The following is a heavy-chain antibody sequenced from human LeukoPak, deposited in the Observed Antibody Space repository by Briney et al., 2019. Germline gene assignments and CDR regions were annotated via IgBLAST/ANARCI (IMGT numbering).Heavy chain of an antibody. V-gene: IGHV3-48*03. J-gene: IGHJ3*02. CDR1: GFTFSSYD. D-gene: IGHD2-15*01. CDR3: ARVRYCSGGSCARSAFDI. Sequence: GGSLRLSCAASGFTFSSYDMTWVRQAPGKGLEWVSYISNSGNTIYYADSVKGRFTISRDNSLYLQMNSLRAEDTAVYYCARVRYCSGGSCARSAFDIWGQGTMVTVSS. CDR2: ISNSGNTI.